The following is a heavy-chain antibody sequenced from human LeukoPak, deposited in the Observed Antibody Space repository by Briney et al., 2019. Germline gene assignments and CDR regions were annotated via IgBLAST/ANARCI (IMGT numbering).Heavy chain of an antibody. CDR2: INPNSGGT. D-gene: IGHD6-19*01. J-gene: IGHJ4*02. CDR3: AGEPYSSGWYFDY. CDR1: GYTFTGYY. V-gene: IGHV1-2*02. Sequence: ASVKVSCKASGYTFTGYYMPWVRQAPGQGLDWIGWINPNSGGTNYAQKFQGRVTMTRDTSISTAYMELSRLRSDETAVYYCAGEPYSSGWYFDYWGQGTLVTVSS.